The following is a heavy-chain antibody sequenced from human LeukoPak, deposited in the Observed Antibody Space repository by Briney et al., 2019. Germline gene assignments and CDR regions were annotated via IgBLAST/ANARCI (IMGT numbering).Heavy chain of an antibody. D-gene: IGHD4-11*01. CDR3: ASSTTVTTSFDY. V-gene: IGHV1-2*04. CDR2: INPNSGGT. J-gene: IGHJ4*02. Sequence: ASVKVSCKASGYTFTGYYMHWVRQAPGQGLEWMGWINPNSGGTNYAQKFQGWVTMTRDTSISTAYMELSRLRSDDTAVYYCASSTTVTTSFDYRGQGTLVTVSS. CDR1: GYTFTGYY.